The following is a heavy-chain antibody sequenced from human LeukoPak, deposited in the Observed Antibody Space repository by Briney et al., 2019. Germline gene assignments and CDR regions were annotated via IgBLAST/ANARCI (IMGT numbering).Heavy chain of an antibody. Sequence: PGGSLRLSCAASGFTFSSYAMSWVRQAPGKGLEWVSAISGSGGSTYYADSVKGRFTISRDNSKNTLYLQMNSLRAEDTAVYYCAKDTGFGIAVAGSDYWGQGTLVTVSS. CDR1: GFTFSSYA. CDR3: AKDTGFGIAVAGSDY. CDR2: ISGSGGST. D-gene: IGHD6-19*01. J-gene: IGHJ4*02. V-gene: IGHV3-23*01.